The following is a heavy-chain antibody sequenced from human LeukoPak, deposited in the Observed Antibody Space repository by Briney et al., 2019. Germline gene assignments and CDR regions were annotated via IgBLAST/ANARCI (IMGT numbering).Heavy chain of an antibody. CDR1: GFAFSNAW. V-gene: IGHV3-15*01. J-gene: IGHJ3*02. CDR3: TTASSWYGEAFDI. Sequence: GGSPRLSCAASGFAFSNAWMSWVRQAPGKGLEWVGRIKSKTDGGTTDYAAPVKGRFTISRDDSKNTLYLQMNSLKTEDTAVYYCTTASSWYGEAFDIWGQGTMVTVSS. CDR2: IKSKTDGGTT. D-gene: IGHD6-13*01.